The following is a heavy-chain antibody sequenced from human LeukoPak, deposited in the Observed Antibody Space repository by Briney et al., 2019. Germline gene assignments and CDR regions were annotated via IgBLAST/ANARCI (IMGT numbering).Heavy chain of an antibody. CDR2: IKQDGSEK. D-gene: IGHD2-15*01. CDR1: GFTFSSYW. V-gene: IGHV3-7*01. Sequence: GGSLRLSFAASGFTFSSYWMSWARQAAGKGLEWVANIKQDGSEKYYVDSVKGRFTISRDNAKNSLYLQMNSLRAEDTAVYYCARVVAYCSGGSCYYYYGMDVWGQGTTVTVSS. CDR3: ARVVAYCSGGSCYYYYGMDV. J-gene: IGHJ6*02.